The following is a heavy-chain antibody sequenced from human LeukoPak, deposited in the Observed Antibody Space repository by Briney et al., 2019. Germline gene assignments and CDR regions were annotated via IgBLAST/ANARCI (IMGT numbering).Heavy chain of an antibody. V-gene: IGHV3-33*06. CDR1: GFTFSTYA. J-gene: IGHJ1*01. D-gene: IGHD2-15*01. Sequence: GGSLRLSCAASGFTFSTYAMHWVRQAPGKGLEWVAVVWYDGSHQYYSDSVKGRFIISRDNSKNTLHLQMNTLKNEDTAVYYCAQQSGVGVVVLGTGYFHHWGQGTRVSVSS. CDR3: AQQSGVGVVVLGTGYFHH. CDR2: VWYDGSHQ.